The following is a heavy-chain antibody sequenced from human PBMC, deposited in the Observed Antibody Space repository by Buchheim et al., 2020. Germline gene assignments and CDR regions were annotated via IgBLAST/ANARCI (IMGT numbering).Heavy chain of an antibody. CDR3: ARDLSAHDFWSGYYVGYYGMDV. Sequence: QVQLVQSGAEVKKPGSSVKVSCKASGGTFSSYAISWVRQAPGQGLEWMGGIIPIFGTANYAQKFQGRVTITADESTSTAYMELSSLRSEDTAVYYCARDLSAHDFWSGYYVGYYGMDVWGQGTT. J-gene: IGHJ6*02. D-gene: IGHD3-3*01. V-gene: IGHV1-69*01. CDR2: IIPIFGTA. CDR1: GGTFSSYA.